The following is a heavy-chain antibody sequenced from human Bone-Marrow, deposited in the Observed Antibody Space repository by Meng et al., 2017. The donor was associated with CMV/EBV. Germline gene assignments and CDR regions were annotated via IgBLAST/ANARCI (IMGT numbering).Heavy chain of an antibody. V-gene: IGHV3-21*01. CDR1: GFTFSSYS. Sequence: AASGFTFSSYSMNWVRQAPGKGLEWVSSISGSDNYIYYADSVKGRFTISGDNAKNLLYLQMNSLRAEDTAVYYCARGCSSGWYYFNYWGQGTLVTVSS. D-gene: IGHD6-19*01. J-gene: IGHJ4*02. CDR3: ARGCSSGWYYFNY. CDR2: ISGSDNYI.